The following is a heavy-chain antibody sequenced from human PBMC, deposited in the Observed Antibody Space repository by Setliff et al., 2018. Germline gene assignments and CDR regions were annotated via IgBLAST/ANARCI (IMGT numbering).Heavy chain of an antibody. J-gene: IGHJ5*02. CDR3: ARGGMVRGVILRRNWFDP. V-gene: IGHV4-34*01. D-gene: IGHD3-10*01. CDR1: GGSFSGYC. CDR2: ISYSGSA. Sequence: SETLSLTCAVYGGSFSGYCWSWIHQSPGRGLEWIGQISYSGSATYNPSLKSRVTISRDTSKNQFSLKLSSVTAADTAVYYCARGGMVRGVILRRNWFDPWGQGTLVTVS.